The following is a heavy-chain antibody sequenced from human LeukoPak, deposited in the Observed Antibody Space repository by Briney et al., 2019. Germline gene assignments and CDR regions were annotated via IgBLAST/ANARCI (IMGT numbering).Heavy chain of an antibody. Sequence: GGSLRLSCAASGFTFSDYWMHWVRQVPGKGLVWVARINADGSITNHADSVKGRFTISRGNAENTLYLQMNSLRAVDTALYYCARKRPNYFDYWGQGTLVTVSS. V-gene: IGHV3-74*01. CDR1: GFTFSDYW. J-gene: IGHJ4*02. CDR2: INADGSIT. CDR3: ARKRPNYFDY.